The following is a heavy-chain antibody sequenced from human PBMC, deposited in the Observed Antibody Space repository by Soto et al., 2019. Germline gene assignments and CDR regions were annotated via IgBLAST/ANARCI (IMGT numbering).Heavy chain of an antibody. CDR2: ISSSSSTI. CDR1: GFTFSRYS. D-gene: IGHD3-9*01. V-gene: IGHV3-48*01. Sequence: GGSLILSCAASGFTFSRYSMNWVRQAPGKGLERVSYISSSSSTIYYANSVKGRFTISRDNSKNTLYLQMNSLRAEDTAVYYCARDRYDILTGVRYYGMDVWGQGTTVTVSS. J-gene: IGHJ6*02. CDR3: ARDRYDILTGVRYYGMDV.